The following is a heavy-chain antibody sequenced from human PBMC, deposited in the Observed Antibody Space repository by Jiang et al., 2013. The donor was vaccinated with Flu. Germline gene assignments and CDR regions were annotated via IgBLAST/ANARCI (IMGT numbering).Heavy chain of an antibody. CDR3: ARHGFPHDVVGYYFF. D-gene: IGHD3-22*01. CDR2: IDPSDSYT. Sequence: KGSGYTFSNFWISWVRQMPGKGLEWMGRIDPSDSYTIYSPSLQGHVTISVDESINTAYLQWSSLKASDTAIYYCARHGFPHDVVGYYFFWGQGTLVSVSS. J-gene: IGHJ4*02. V-gene: IGHV5-10-1*01. CDR1: GYTFSNFW.